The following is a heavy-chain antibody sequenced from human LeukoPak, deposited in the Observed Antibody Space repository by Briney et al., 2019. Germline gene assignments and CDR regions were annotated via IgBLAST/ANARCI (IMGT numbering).Heavy chain of an antibody. J-gene: IGHJ5*02. CDR1: GGSVTSYY. V-gene: IGHV4-34*01. CDR3: AREEYYDFWSGYYTSNWFDP. Sequence: SETLSLTCTVSGGSVTSYYWSWIRQPPGKGLEWIGEINHSRGTNYNPSLKSRVTISVDTSKNQFSLKLSSVTAADAAVYYCAREEYYDFWSGYYTSNWFDPWGQGTLVTVSS. D-gene: IGHD3-3*01. CDR2: INHSRGT.